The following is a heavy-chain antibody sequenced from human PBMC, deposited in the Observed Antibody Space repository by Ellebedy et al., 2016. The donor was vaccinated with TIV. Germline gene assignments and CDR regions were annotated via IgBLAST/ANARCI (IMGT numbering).Heavy chain of an antibody. D-gene: IGHD3-3*01. V-gene: IGHV3-66*01. Sequence: PGGSLRLSCAASGFTVSSNYMSWVRQAPGKGLEWVSVIYSGGSTYYADSVKGRFTISRDNSKNTLYLQMNSLRAEDTAVYYCAKDRNFWSGYYFDYWGQGTLVTVSS. CDR3: AKDRNFWSGYYFDY. CDR2: IYSGGST. CDR1: GFTVSSNY. J-gene: IGHJ4*02.